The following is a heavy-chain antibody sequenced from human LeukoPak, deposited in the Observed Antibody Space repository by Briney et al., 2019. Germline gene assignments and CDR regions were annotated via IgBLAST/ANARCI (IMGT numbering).Heavy chain of an antibody. CDR1: GYRFTDYW. D-gene: IGHD1-20*01. CDR2: LYPGDSDT. CDR3: ARHTLSGTPGPLDY. Sequence: GESLRISCKASGYRFTDYWIGWVRQQPGKGLEWMGILYPGDSDTRYSPSSQGQVTITADTSITTAYLQWSSLKASDTAIYFCARHTLSGTPGPLDYWGQGALVTVSS. J-gene: IGHJ4*02. V-gene: IGHV5-51*01.